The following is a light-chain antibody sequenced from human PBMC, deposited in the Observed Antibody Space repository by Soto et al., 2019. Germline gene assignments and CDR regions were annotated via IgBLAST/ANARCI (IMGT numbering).Light chain of an antibody. CDR3: SSYTRSSTLV. V-gene: IGLV2-14*01. Sequence: QSALTQPASVSGSPGQSITISCTGTSSDVGGYNYVSWYQQHPGKAPKLMIYEVSNRPSGVFNRFSGSKSGNTAALAISGLQAEDDADYSFSSYTRSSTLVFGGGTKLTVL. J-gene: IGLJ2*01. CDR1: SSDVGGYNY. CDR2: EVS.